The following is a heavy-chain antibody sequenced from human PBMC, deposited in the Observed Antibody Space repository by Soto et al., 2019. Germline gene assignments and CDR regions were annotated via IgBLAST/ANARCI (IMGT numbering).Heavy chain of an antibody. V-gene: IGHV1-3*01. D-gene: IGHD3-9*01. Sequence: VQLVQSGAEVKKPGASVKVSCKASGYTFTSYAMHWVRQAPGQRLEWMGWINAGNGNTKYSLKFQGRVTITRDTSASTAYMELSSLRSEDTAVYYCVSMSGVLGYFDWSLDYWGQGTLVTVSS. CDR3: VSMSGVLGYFDWSLDY. CDR1: GYTFTSYA. CDR2: INAGNGNT. J-gene: IGHJ4*02.